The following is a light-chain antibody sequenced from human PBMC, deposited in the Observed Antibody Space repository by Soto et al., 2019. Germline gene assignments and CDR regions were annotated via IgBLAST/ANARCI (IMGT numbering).Light chain of an antibody. V-gene: IGLV7-46*01. CDR1: TGAVTSGHY. J-gene: IGLJ2*01. CDR2: DTS. CDR3: QVWLSSDDHVV. Sequence: QAVVTQEPSLTVSPGGTVTLTCGSSTGAVTSGHYPYWFQQKPGQAPRTLIYDTSNKHSWTPARFSGSLLGGKAALTLSGAQPEDEAEYYCQVWLSSDDHVVFGGGTKLTVL.